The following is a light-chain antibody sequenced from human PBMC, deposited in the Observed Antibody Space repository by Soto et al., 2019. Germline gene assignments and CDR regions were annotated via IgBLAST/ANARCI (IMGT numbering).Light chain of an antibody. CDR2: GAS. V-gene: IGKV3-15*01. J-gene: IGKJ5*01. Sequence: EIVMTQSPAILSVSPGERATLSCRASQSVSRNLAWYQQKPGQAPRLLIYGASTRATGIPARFSGSRSGTEFTITISTIQSEEFAVYYYQQYNQRPPITFGQGTRLEIK. CDR1: QSVSRN. CDR3: QQYNQRPPIT.